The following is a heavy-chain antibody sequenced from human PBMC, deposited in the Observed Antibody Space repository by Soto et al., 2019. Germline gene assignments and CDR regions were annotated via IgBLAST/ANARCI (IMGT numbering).Heavy chain of an antibody. D-gene: IGHD3-3*01. CDR2: INHSGST. Sequence: SETLSLTCAFYGGSFSGYYWSWIRQPPGKGLEWIGEINHSGSTNYNPSLKSRVTISVDTSKNQFSLKLSSVTAADTAVYYCATGGDLIGVVTDACDIWGHGTRVT. J-gene: IGHJ3*02. V-gene: IGHV4-34*01. CDR1: GGSFSGYY. CDR3: ATGGDLIGVVTDACDI.